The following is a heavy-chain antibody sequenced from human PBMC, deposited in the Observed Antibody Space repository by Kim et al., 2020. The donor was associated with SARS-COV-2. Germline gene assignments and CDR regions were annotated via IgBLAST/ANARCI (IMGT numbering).Heavy chain of an antibody. CDR3: SNNLLSVPGGAFLDAFD. V-gene: IGHV3-23*01. Sequence: GGSLRLSCAASGFTFSDSAMSWVRRAPGKGLEWVSPIRGSVPGSEYAYSVTGSFTISSDNSDNTLFPQLHRLSLDDKAAYYCSNNLLSVPGGAFLDAFD. CDR2: IRGSVPGS. CDR1: GFTFSDSA. D-gene: IGHD3-3*02. J-gene: IGHJ3*01.